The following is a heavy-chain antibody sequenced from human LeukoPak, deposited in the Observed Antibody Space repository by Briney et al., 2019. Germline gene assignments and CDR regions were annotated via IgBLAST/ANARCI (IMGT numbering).Heavy chain of an antibody. J-gene: IGHJ4*02. D-gene: IGHD2-2*01. CDR2: MNPNSGNT. V-gene: IGHV1-8*01. CDR3: ARVYCSSTSCYRDY. CDR1: GYTFTSYD. Sequence: ASVKVSCKASGYTFTSYDINWVRQATGQGLEWMGWMNPNSGNTGYAQKFQGRVTMTRNTSINTAYMELTSLRSEDTAVYYCARVYCSSTSCYRDYWGQGTLVTVSS.